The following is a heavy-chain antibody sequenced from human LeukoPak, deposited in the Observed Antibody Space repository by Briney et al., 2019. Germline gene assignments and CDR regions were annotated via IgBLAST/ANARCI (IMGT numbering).Heavy chain of an antibody. D-gene: IGHD3-3*01. CDR1: GGTFGSSA. Sequence: ASVKVSCKASGGTFGSSAISWVRQAPGQGLEWMGGIIPDFDTTNYAQKFQGRLTITADESTNTAYMEPSSLRSEDTAVYFCATDSGREFLEAHFYYYMEVWGKGTTVTVSS. J-gene: IGHJ6*03. CDR3: ATDSGREFLEAHFYYYMEV. CDR2: IIPDFDTT. V-gene: IGHV1-69*13.